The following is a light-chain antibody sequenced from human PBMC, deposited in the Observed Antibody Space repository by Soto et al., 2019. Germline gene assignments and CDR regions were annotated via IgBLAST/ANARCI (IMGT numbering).Light chain of an antibody. J-gene: IGKJ1*01. CDR1: QSISIW. CDR2: KAS. CDR3: QQDSTYTPRT. Sequence: IQTNQSASTLAAYVEDRVTITCRASQSISIWLAWYQQKPGKAPKILIYKASSLESGVPSRFSGSGSGTEFTLTISSLQPDDFATCYCQQDSTYTPRTSCQGTKADI. V-gene: IGKV1-5*03.